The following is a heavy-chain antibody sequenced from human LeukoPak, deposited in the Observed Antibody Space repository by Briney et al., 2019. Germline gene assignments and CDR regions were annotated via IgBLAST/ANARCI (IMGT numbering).Heavy chain of an antibody. CDR1: GFTFSSYS. CDR3: ARDQYSGHWFYAFDI. Sequence: SGGSLRLSCAASGFTFSSYSMNWVRQAPGKGPEWVSYISSSISTKYYADSVKGRFTISRDNAKNSLYLQMNSLRDEDTAVYYCARDQYSGHWFYAFDIWGQGTMVTVSS. J-gene: IGHJ3*02. D-gene: IGHD6-19*01. V-gene: IGHV3-48*02. CDR2: ISSSISTK.